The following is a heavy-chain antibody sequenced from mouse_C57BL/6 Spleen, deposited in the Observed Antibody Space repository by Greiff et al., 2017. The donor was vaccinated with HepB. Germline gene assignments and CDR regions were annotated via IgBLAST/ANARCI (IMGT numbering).Heavy chain of an antibody. CDR1: GYTFTSYW. Sequence: QVQLQQPGAELVRPGSSVKLSCKASGYTFTSYWMHWVKQRPIQGLEWIGNIDTSDSETHYNQKFKDKATLNVDKSSSTAYMQLSSLTSEDSAVYYCARGYDYDEGWFAYWGQGTLVTVSA. J-gene: IGHJ3*01. CDR2: IDTSDSET. D-gene: IGHD2-4*01. V-gene: IGHV1-52*01. CDR3: ARGYDYDEGWFAY.